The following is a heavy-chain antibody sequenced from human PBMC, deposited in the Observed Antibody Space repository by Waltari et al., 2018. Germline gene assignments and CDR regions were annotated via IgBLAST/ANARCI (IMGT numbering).Heavy chain of an antibody. J-gene: IGHJ5*02. Sequence: QVQLVQSAADVKKPGASVKVSCKASGYTFSDYYIYWVRQAPGQGLEWMGWVDPKSGGANSAQSFQGRLTMTTDTSTSTAYVELSGLTSDDTAVYFCARGRLHTDYYLNCFEPWGQGTLVTVSS. CDR3: ARGRLHTDYYLNCFEP. V-gene: IGHV1-2*02. CDR1: GYTFSDYY. CDR2: VDPKSGGA. D-gene: IGHD3-9*01.